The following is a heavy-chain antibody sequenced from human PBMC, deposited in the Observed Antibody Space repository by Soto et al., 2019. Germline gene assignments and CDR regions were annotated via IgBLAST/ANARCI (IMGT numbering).Heavy chain of an antibody. Sequence: PVGSLRLSCVASGLTVSHNYMAWVRQAPEMGLEWVSILYTEGTTYYADSVKGRFTISRDSSKNTLFLQTDSLRAEDTAVYYCLRPRPSGENYGMDVWGQGTTVTVSS. J-gene: IGHJ6*02. CDR1: GLTVSHNY. CDR3: LRPRPSGENYGMDV. V-gene: IGHV3-53*01. D-gene: IGHD3-16*01. CDR2: LYTEGTT.